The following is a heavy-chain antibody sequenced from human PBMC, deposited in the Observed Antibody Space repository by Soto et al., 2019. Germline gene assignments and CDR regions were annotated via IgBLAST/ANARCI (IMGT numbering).Heavy chain of an antibody. CDR2: IYYSGST. CDR3: ARAWFDYTTSSCWLDS. CDR1: SGSISSADYY. Sequence: SETLSLTCTVSSGSISSADYYWSWIRQPPGKGLEWIGHIYYSGSTNYNPSLKSRVTLSVDTSMNQFSLKLTSVTAADTAVYYCARAWFDYTTSSCWLDSWGQGTLVTVSS. D-gene: IGHD3-10*01. J-gene: IGHJ5*01. V-gene: IGHV4-61*08.